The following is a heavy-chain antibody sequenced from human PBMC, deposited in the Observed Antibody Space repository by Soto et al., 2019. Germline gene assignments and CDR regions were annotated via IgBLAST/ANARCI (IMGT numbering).Heavy chain of an antibody. CDR3: AREVRYYYDSSGRYNWFDP. J-gene: IGHJ5*02. Sequence: QVQLQESGPGLVKPSQTLSLTCTVSGGSISSGGYYWSWIRQHPGKGLEWIGYIYYSGSTYYNPSLKSRVTISVDTSKNQFSLKLSSVTAADTAVYYCAREVRYYYDSSGRYNWFDPWGQGTLVTVSS. CDR2: IYYSGST. CDR1: GGSISSGGYY. V-gene: IGHV4-31*03. D-gene: IGHD3-22*01.